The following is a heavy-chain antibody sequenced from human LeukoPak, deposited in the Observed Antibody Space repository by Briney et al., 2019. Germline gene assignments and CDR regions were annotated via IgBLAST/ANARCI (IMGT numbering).Heavy chain of an antibody. CDR1: GYTFTSYD. Sequence: ASVKVSCKASGYTFTSYDINWVRQATGQGLEWMGWMNPNSGNTGYAQKFQGRVTMTRNTSISTAYVELSSLRSEDTAVYYCARVGGDTVTNRYWGQGTLVTVSS. J-gene: IGHJ4*02. CDR3: ARVGGDTVTNRY. D-gene: IGHD4-17*01. CDR2: MNPNSGNT. V-gene: IGHV1-8*01.